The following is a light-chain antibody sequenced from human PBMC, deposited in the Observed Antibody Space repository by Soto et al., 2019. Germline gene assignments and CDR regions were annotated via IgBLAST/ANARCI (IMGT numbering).Light chain of an antibody. J-gene: IGKJ4*01. Sequence: EIVLTQSPGTLSLSPGERATLSCRASQSVSSSYLVWYQQRPGQPPRLLIYGTSNRAAGIPDRFTGTGSGTDFTLTIYRLEPEDSAVYHCQQYGSSALTFGGGTKV. V-gene: IGKV3-20*01. CDR2: GTS. CDR3: QQYGSSALT. CDR1: QSVSSSY.